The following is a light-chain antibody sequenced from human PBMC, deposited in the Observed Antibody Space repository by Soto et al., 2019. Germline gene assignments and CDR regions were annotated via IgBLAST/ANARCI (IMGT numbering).Light chain of an antibody. V-gene: IGLV1-44*01. CDR1: SSSIGSNS. Sequence: QSVLTQPPSASGTPGQRVTISCSGSSSSIGSNSVSWYQQLPGTAPKLLIYSNNQRPSGVPDRFSGSKSGTSASLAINGLQSGDEADYYCAAWDDSLNGYVFGTGTKVTVL. J-gene: IGLJ1*01. CDR3: AAWDDSLNGYV. CDR2: SNN.